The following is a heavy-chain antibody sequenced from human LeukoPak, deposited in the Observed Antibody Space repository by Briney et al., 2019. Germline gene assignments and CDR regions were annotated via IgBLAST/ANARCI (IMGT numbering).Heavy chain of an antibody. CDR2: IYYSGST. CDR3: ARGVNWGSAFDY. Sequence: SETLSLTCTVSGGSISSHYWSWIRQSPGKGLEWIGYIYYSGSTNYNPSLKSRVTISVGTSKNQFSLKLSSMTAADTAVYYCARGVNWGSAFDYWGQGTLVTVSS. J-gene: IGHJ4*02. V-gene: IGHV4-59*11. D-gene: IGHD7-27*01. CDR1: GGSISSHY.